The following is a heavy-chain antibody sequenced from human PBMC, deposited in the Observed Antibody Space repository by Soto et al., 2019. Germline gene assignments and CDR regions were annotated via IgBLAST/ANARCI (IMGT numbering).Heavy chain of an antibody. CDR2: IYYSGST. CDR1: GGSISSGGYY. D-gene: IGHD6-13*01. V-gene: IGHV4-31*03. Sequence: SETLSLTCTVSGGSISSGGYYWSWIRQHPGKGLEWIGHIYYSGSTYYNPSLKSRVTISVDTSKNQFSLKLSSVTAADTAVYYCARGGIAAAAPPDYWGQGTLVTVS. J-gene: IGHJ4*02. CDR3: ARGGIAAAAPPDY.